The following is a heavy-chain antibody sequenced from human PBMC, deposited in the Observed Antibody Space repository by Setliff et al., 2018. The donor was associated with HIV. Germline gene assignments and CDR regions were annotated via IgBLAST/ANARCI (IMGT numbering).Heavy chain of an antibody. CDR2: IYPGDSDT. CDR3: ARHPNGYSSSGYVYWHFDL. Sequence: PGESLKISCKGSGYSFTNYWIGWVHQMPGKGLEWMGFIYPGDSDTRYSPSFQGQVTISADKSISTAYLQWSSLKASDTAMYYCARHPNGYSSSGYVYWHFDLWGRGTLVTVSS. V-gene: IGHV5-51*07. J-gene: IGHJ2*01. D-gene: IGHD3-22*01. CDR1: GYSFTNYW.